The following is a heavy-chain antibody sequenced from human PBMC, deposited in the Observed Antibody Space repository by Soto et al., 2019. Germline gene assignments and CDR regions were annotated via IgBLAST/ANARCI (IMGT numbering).Heavy chain of an antibody. Sequence: ESGGDLVKPGGSLRLSCAASGFAFSDASMSWVRQAPGKGREWVGRIKTKTIGGTTDYAAPVKGRFTISRDDSKNTVYLQIDSLKAEDTAVYSCTPLASGHYGYDFWGQGTLVTVSS. J-gene: IGHJ4*02. CDR1: GFAFSDAS. D-gene: IGHD3-3*01. CDR2: IKTKTIGGTT. CDR3: TPLASGHYGYDF. V-gene: IGHV3-15*01.